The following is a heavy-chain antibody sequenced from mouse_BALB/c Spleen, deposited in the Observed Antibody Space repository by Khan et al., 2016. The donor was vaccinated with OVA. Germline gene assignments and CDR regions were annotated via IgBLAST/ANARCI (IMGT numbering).Heavy chain of an antibody. J-gene: IGHJ2*01. CDR1: GYTFTTYW. Sequence: QVRLQQSGAELAKPGASVKMSCKASGYTFTTYWMHWVKQRPGQGLEWIGYINPTSGYTDYNERFKDKATLSADKSSSTAYMQLSSLTSEDSAVYYCTRDRIDYWGQGNTLTVSS. CDR2: INPTSGYT. V-gene: IGHV1-7*01. CDR3: TRDRIDY.